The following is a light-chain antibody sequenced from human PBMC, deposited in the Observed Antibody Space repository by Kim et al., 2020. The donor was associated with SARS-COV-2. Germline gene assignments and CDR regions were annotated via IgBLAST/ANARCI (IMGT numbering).Light chain of an antibody. V-gene: IGKV1-5*01. J-gene: IGKJ4*01. CDR3: HQYRRYSLA. CDR1: RSVCWC. Sequence: APGGDRVTITGRARRSVCWCVDLDQQKTGKPPKRLIFDSSRLESGVPSRCSGSGSGTQFTLTRSGPQPDDFSTLYCHQYRRYSLAFGGGTKVDSK. CDR2: DSS.